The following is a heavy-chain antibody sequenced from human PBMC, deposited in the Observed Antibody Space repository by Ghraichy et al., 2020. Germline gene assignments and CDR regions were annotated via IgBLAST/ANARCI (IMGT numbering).Heavy chain of an antibody. CDR1: GFTFSSYA. CDR2: ISGSGGST. J-gene: IGHJ4*02. CDR3: ALAPSFFRSPFDY. V-gene: IGHV3-23*01. Sequence: GGSLRLSCAASGFTFSSYAMSWVRQAPGKGLEWVSAISGSGGSTYYADSVKGRFTISRDNSKNTLYLQMNSLRAEDTAVYYCALAPSFFRSPFDYWGQGTLVTVSS. D-gene: IGHD3-3*02.